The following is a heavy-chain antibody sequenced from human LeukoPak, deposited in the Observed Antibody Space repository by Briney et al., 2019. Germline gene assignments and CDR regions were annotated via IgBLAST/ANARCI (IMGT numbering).Heavy chain of an antibody. CDR2: ISGSGGST. D-gene: IGHD6-19*01. J-gene: IGHJ4*02. CDR1: GFTFSNAW. CDR3: AKDRSGSGWYFPFDY. V-gene: IGHV3-23*01. Sequence: GGSLRLSCAASGFTFSNAWMSWVRQAPGKGLEWVSAISGSGGSTYYADSVKGRFTISRDNSKNTLYLQMNSLRAEDTAVYYCAKDRSGSGWYFPFDYWGQGTLVTVSS.